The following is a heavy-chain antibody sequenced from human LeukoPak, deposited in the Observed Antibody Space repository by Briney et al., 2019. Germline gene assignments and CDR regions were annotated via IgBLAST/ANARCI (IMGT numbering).Heavy chain of an antibody. CDR3: ASMAYYYDSSGYYYPYYFDY. CDR1: GGSISSGGYY. Sequence: SETLSLTCTVSGGSISSGGYYWSWIRQHPGKGLEWIGYIYYSGSTYYNPSLKSRVTISVDTSKNQFSLKLGSVTAADTAVYYCASMAYYYDSSGYYYPYYFDYWGQGTLVTVSS. J-gene: IGHJ4*02. D-gene: IGHD3-22*01. V-gene: IGHV4-31*03. CDR2: IYYSGST.